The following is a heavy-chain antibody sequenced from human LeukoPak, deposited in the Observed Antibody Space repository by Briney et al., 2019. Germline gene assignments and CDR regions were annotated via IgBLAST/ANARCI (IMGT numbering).Heavy chain of an antibody. CDR2: ISGSGSNT. CDR3: AKDRWHYGSGSYVDAFDI. V-gene: IGHV3-23*01. Sequence: PGRSLRLSCAASGFTFSSYGMHWVRQAPGKGLEWVSAISGSGSNTYYADSVKGRFTISRDNSKNTLYLQMNSLRAEDTAVYSCAKDRWHYGSGSYVDAFDIWGQGTMVTVSS. D-gene: IGHD3-10*01. J-gene: IGHJ3*02. CDR1: GFTFSSYG.